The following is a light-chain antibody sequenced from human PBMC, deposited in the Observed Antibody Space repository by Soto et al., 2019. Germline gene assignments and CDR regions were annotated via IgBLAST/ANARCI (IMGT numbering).Light chain of an antibody. J-gene: IGKJ2*01. V-gene: IGKV3-20*01. CDR3: QQFGNSPYT. CDR2: GSS. Sequence: EIVLTQSPGTLSLSPGERATLSCRASQSVSSSYLAWYQQNPGQAPRLLIYGSSSRATGIPARSSGSGSGTDFTLTISRLEPEDFAVYYCQQFGNSPYTFGQGTRLEIK. CDR1: QSVSSSY.